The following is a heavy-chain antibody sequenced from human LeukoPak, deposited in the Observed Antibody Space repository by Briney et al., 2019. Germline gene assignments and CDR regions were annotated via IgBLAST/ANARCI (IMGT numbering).Heavy chain of an antibody. J-gene: IGHJ6*03. CDR1: GGSISSGGYY. CDR2: IYYSGST. V-gene: IGHV4-31*03. CDR3: ARDRGRYYMDV. D-gene: IGHD3-10*01. Sequence: PSETLSLTCTVSGGSISSGGYYWSWIRQHPGKGLEWIGYIYYSGSTYYNPSLKRRVTISVDTSKNQFSLKLRSVTAADTAVYYWARDRGRYYMDVWGKGTTVTVSS.